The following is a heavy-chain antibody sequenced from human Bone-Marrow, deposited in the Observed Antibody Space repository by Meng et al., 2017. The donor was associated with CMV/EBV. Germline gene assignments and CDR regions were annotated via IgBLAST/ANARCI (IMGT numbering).Heavy chain of an antibody. CDR3: ARLRGSGSYYKNTHYYYYGMDV. J-gene: IGHJ6*02. D-gene: IGHD3-10*01. V-gene: IGHV5-51*01. Sequence: KVSCKGSGYSFTSYWIGWARQMPGKGLEWMGIIYPGDSDTRYSPSFQGQVTISADKSISTAYLQWSSLKASDTAMYYCARLRGSGSYYKNTHYYYYGMDVWGQGTTVTVSS. CDR2: IYPGDSDT. CDR1: GYSFTSYW.